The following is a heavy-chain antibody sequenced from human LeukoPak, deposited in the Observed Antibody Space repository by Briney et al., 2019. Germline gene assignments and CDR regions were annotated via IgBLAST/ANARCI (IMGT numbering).Heavy chain of an antibody. D-gene: IGHD3-9*01. J-gene: IGHJ3*02. V-gene: IGHV3-23*01. Sequence: PGGSLRLSCAASGFTFSSYAMSWVRQAPGKGLEWVSAISGSGGSTYYADSVKGRFTISRDNSKNTLYLQMNSLRAEDTAVYYCAKDLTPSDWLPLLDAFDIWGQGTMVTVSS. CDR2: ISGSGGST. CDR1: GFTFSSYA. CDR3: AKDLTPSDWLPLLDAFDI.